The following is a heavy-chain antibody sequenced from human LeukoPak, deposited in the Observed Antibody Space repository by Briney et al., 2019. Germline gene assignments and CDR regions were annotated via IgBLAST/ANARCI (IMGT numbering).Heavy chain of an antibody. CDR2: MNPNSGNT. D-gene: IGHD3-3*01. CDR3: ARGFLEWFLEYYYYYMDV. CDR1: DHTFTRNG. Sequence: GASVKVSCKASDHTFTRNGISWVRQAPGQGLEWMGWMNPNSGNTGYAQKFQGRVTITRNTSISTAYMELSSLRSEDTAVYYWARGFLEWFLEYYYYYMDVWGKGTTVTVSS. V-gene: IGHV1-8*03. J-gene: IGHJ6*03.